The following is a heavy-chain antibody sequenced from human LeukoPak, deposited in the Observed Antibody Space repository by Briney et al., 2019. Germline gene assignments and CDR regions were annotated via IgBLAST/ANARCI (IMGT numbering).Heavy chain of an antibody. CDR2: ISGSGGST. J-gene: IGHJ4*02. CDR3: AKVRWYSSGWVNY. CDR1: GFTFDDYA. Sequence: GGSLRLSCAASGFTFDDYAMHWVRQAPGKGLEWVSAISGSGGSTYYADSVKGRFTISRDNSKNTLYLQMNSLRAEDTAVYYCAKVRWYSSGWVNYWGQGTLVTVSS. D-gene: IGHD6-19*01. V-gene: IGHV3-23*01.